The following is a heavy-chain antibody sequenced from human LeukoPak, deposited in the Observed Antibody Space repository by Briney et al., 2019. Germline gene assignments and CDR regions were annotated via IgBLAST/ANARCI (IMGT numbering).Heavy chain of an antibody. D-gene: IGHD1-26*01. V-gene: IGHV4-34*01. Sequence: SETLSLTCAVYGGSFSGYYWSWIRQPPGKGLEWIGEINHSGSTNYNPSLKSRVIISVDTSRNQFSLKLSSVTAADTAVYYCARSGSYPHLVRWGQGTLVTVSS. CDR1: GGSFSGYY. CDR2: INHSGST. CDR3: ARSGSYPHLVR. J-gene: IGHJ4*02.